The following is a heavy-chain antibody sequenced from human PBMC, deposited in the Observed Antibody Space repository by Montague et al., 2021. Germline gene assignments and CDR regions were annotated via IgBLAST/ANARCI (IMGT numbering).Heavy chain of an antibody. CDR3: ASDRGLFDY. D-gene: IGHD3-10*01. V-gene: IGHV4-34*01. J-gene: IGHJ4*02. Sequence: SETLSPTCGVYGGSLRGYYWTWIRQSPEKGLEWIGAVKHIGSANYNSSLKSRVNMSVDKSKNQFSLKLRSVTAADTAVYYCASDRGLFDYWGQGTVATVSS. CDR2: VKHIGSA. CDR1: GGSLRGYY.